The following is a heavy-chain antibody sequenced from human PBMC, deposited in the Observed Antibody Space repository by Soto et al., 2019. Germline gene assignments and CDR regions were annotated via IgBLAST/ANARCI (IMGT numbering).Heavy chain of an antibody. J-gene: IGHJ5*02. CDR2: ISTSGSHA. Sequence: QVHLVESGGGLVKPGGSLRLSCTVSGFAFRNNYLTWIRQAPGKGLEWLSYISTSGSHAYYADSVKGRFTISTANAKKSRYLQVDSLRAEDTGVDYCATGGIYFEAWGQGTRVTVSS. CDR1: GFAFRNNY. V-gene: IGHV3-11*01. CDR3: ATGGIYFEA.